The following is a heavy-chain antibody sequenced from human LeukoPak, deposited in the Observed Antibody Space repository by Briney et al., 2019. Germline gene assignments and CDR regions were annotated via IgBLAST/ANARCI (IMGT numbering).Heavy chain of an antibody. CDR2: VHSSRGS. Sequence: SETLSLTCTVSGGSISNYYWSWIRQPAGKGLEWIGRVHSSRGSNYNPSLKSRVTISVDTSKNQFSLKLSSVTAADTAVYYCARGIAVAGHKAFDYWGQGTLVTVSS. V-gene: IGHV4-4*07. CDR1: GGSISNYY. CDR3: ARGIAVAGHKAFDY. J-gene: IGHJ4*02. D-gene: IGHD6-19*01.